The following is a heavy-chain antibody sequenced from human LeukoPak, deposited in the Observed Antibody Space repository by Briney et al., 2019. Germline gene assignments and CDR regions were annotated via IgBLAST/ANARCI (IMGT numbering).Heavy chain of an antibody. CDR3: ARTSYYDFWSGYYPDFDY. Sequence: ASVKVSCKASGGTFSSYAISWVRQAPGQGLEWMGWISAYNGNTNYAQKLQGRVTMTTDTSTSTAYMELRSLRSDDTAVYYCARTSYYDFWSGYYPDFDYWGQGTLVTVSS. CDR2: ISAYNGNT. CDR1: GGTFSSYA. J-gene: IGHJ4*02. D-gene: IGHD3-3*01. V-gene: IGHV1-18*01.